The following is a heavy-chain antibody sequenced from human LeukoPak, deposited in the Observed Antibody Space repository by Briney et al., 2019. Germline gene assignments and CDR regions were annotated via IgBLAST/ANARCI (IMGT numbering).Heavy chain of an antibody. CDR1: GFTFSNAW. V-gene: IGHV3-15*01. D-gene: IGHD3-22*01. CDR3: LRAWYYDSSGYYEYYFDY. Sequence: GGSLRLSCAASGFTFSNAWMSWVRQAPGKGLEWVGRTKSKTDGGTTDYAAPVKGRFTISRDDSKNTLYLQMNSLKTEDTAVYYCLRAWYYDSSGYYEYYFDYWGQGTLVTVSS. CDR2: TKSKTDGGTT. J-gene: IGHJ4*02.